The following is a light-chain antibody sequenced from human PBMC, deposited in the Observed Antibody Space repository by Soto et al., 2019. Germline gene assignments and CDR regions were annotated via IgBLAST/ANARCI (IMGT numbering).Light chain of an antibody. CDR2: DAS. J-gene: IGKJ1*01. V-gene: IGKV3-20*01. Sequence: EIVLTQSPGTLSLSPGERATLSCRASQSVSSSYLAWYQQTPGQAPRLLIYDASSRATGIPDRFSGSGSGKYFTLTSSRLEPEDVAVYYCQQYGSSPRTFGQGTKVEVK. CDR1: QSVSSSY. CDR3: QQYGSSPRT.